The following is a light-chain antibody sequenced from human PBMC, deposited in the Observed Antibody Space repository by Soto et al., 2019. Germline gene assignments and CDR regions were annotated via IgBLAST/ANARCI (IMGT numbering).Light chain of an antibody. CDR3: QQRSNLPPYT. CDR2: DAS. V-gene: IGKV3-11*01. CDR1: QRVSSY. Sequence: EIVLTQSPATLSLSPGERATLSCRASQRVSSYLAWYQQKPGQAPRLLIYDASNRATGIPARFSGSGSETDFTLTISSLEPEDFAVYYCQQRSNLPPYTFGQGTKLEIK. J-gene: IGKJ2*01.